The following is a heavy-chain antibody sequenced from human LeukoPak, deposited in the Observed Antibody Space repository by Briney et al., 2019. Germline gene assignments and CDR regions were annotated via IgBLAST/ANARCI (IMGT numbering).Heavy chain of an antibody. CDR2: IYSGGSA. Sequence: GGSLRLSCAASGFTVSSNYMSWVRQAPGKGLEWVSVIYSGGSADYADSVKGRFSISRDNSKNTLYLQMNSLRVEDTAVYYCARDLNGVTGSDYWGQGTLVTVSS. D-gene: IGHD3-9*01. J-gene: IGHJ4*02. CDR3: ARDLNGVTGSDY. V-gene: IGHV3-53*01. CDR1: GFTVSSNY.